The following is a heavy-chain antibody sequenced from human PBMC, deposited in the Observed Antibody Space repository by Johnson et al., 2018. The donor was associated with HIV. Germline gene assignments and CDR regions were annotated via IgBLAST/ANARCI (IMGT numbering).Heavy chain of an antibody. CDR2: INWNGGST. V-gene: IGHV3-20*04. D-gene: IGHD1-20*01. J-gene: IGHJ3*02. Sequence: VQLVESGGGVVRPGGSLRLSCAASGFTFSNAWMSWVRQAPGKGLEWDSGINWNGGSTGYADSVKGRFTISRDNSKNMLFLHMNSLRAEDTAMFYCAKYNWNHDAFDIWGQGTKVTVSS. CDR1: GFTFSNAW. CDR3: AKYNWNHDAFDI.